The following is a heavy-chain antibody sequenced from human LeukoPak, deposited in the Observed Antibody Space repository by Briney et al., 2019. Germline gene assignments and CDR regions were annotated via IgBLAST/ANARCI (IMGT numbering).Heavy chain of an antibody. CDR2: IKQDGSEK. CDR1: GFTFSSYW. Sequence: GGSLRLSCAASGFTFSSYWMSWVRQAPGKGLGWVANIKQDGSEKYYVDSVKGRFTISRDNAKNSLYLQMNSLRAEDTAVYYCARAGQQLVRGYYLDYWGQGTLVTVSS. D-gene: IGHD6-13*01. CDR3: ARAGQQLVRGYYLDY. J-gene: IGHJ4*02. V-gene: IGHV3-7*03.